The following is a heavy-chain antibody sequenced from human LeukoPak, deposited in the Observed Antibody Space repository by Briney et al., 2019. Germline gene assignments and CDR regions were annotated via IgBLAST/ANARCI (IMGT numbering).Heavy chain of an antibody. D-gene: IGHD1-7*01. CDR1: GGSISSGGYY. Sequence: PSQTLSLTCTVSGGSISSGGYYWSWIRQHPGKGLEWIGYIYYSGSTYYNPSLKSRVTISVDTSKNQFSLKLSSVTAADTAVYYCASRRYNWNYALDYWGQGTLVTVSS. CDR3: ASRRYNWNYALDY. J-gene: IGHJ4*02. V-gene: IGHV4-31*03. CDR2: IYYSGST.